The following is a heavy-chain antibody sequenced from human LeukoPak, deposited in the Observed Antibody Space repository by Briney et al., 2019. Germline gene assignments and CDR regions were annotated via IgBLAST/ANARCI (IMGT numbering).Heavy chain of an antibody. CDR3: ARDRAAAANWFDP. CDR1: GYTFNSYG. J-gene: IGHJ5*02. D-gene: IGHD6-13*01. V-gene: IGHV1-18*01. CDR2: ISAYNGNT. Sequence: ASVKVSCKASGYTFNSYGFSWVRQAPGEVLEWMGWISAYNGNTNYAQKLQGRVTMTTDTSTSTAYMELRSLRSDDTAVYYCARDRAAAANWFDPWGQGTLATVSS.